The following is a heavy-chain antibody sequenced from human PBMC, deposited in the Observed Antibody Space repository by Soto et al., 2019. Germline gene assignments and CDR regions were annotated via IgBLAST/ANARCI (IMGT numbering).Heavy chain of an antibody. Sequence: GGSLRLSCTASGFTFGDYAMSWFRQAPGKGLEWVGFIRSKAYGGTTEYAASVKGRFTISRDDSKSIAYLQMNSLKTEDTAVYYCTARCMITFGGVISDHAFDIWGQGTMVTVSS. J-gene: IGHJ3*02. CDR2: IRSKAYGGTT. CDR1: GFTFGDYA. V-gene: IGHV3-49*03. CDR3: TARCMITFGGVISDHAFDI. D-gene: IGHD3-16*02.